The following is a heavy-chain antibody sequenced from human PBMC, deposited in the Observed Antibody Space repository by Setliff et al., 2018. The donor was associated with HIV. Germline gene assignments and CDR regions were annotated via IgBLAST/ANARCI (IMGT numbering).Heavy chain of an antibody. CDR3: ARRIKDNDNYNIPCES. J-gene: IGHJ5*01. CDR1: GYTFSDHD. V-gene: IGHV1-8*02. D-gene: IGHD3-10*01. Sequence: GASVQVSCKASGYTFSDHDINWVRQASGQRLEWMGWVNPKSDNSGLAQKFQGRVFLTSNASLNTTYMYLNGLTSDDTATYYCARRIKDNDNYNIPCESWGQGTLVTVSS. CDR2: VNPKSDNS.